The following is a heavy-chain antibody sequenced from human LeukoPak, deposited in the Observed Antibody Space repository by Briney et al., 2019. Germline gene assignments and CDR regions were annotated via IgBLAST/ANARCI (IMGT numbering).Heavy chain of an antibody. J-gene: IGHJ4*02. V-gene: IGHV3-7*04. CDR1: GGSISSSSYY. Sequence: PSETLSLTCTVSGGSISSSSYYWGWIRQPPGKGLEWVANIKQDGSEKYYVDSVKGRFTISRDNAKNSLYLQMNSLRAEDTAVYYCARVGRYFDWSYFDYWGQGTLVTVSS. CDR2: IKQDGSEK. CDR3: ARVGRYFDWSYFDY. D-gene: IGHD3-9*01.